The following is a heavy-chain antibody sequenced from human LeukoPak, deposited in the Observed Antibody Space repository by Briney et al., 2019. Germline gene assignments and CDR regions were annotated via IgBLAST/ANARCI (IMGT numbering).Heavy chain of an antibody. J-gene: IGHJ4*02. CDR2: INPSGGST. CDR1: GYTFTTYY. V-gene: IGHV1-46*01. D-gene: IGHD6-13*01. CDR3: ALSIPATGYYFDY. Sequence: ASVKVSCKASGYTFTTYYIHWLRQAPGQGLEWMGIINPSGGSTTYAQKFQGRITMTRDTSTSTVYMELSSLRSEDTAVYYCALSIPATGYYFDYWGQGTLVTVSP.